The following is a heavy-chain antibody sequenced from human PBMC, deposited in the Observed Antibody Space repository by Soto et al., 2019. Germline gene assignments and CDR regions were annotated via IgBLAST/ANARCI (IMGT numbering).Heavy chain of an antibody. J-gene: IGHJ6*02. CDR3: ARRPMYYYDSSGYKIWGMDV. CDR1: GYSFSVYG. V-gene: IGHV3-53*01. D-gene: IGHD3-22*01. CDR2: IYSVGST. Sequence: SRKLACKGCGYSFSVYGITWVHHKQGKGLEWVSVIYSVGSTYYADSVKGRFTISRDKSKNTLYLQMNSLRAEDTAVYYCARRPMYYYDSSGYKIWGMDVWGQGTTVTVSS.